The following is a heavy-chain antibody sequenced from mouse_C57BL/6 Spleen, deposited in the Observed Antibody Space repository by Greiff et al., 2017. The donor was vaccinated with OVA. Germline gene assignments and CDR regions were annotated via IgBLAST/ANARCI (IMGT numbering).Heavy chain of an antibody. CDR3: ARHYYGSRDAMDY. Sequence: VQLQQSGPGLVQPSQSLSITCTVSGFSLTSYGVHWVRQSPGKGLEWLGVIWSGGSTDYNAAFISRLSISKDNSKSQVFFKMNSLQADDTAIYYCARHYYGSRDAMDYWGQGTSVTVSS. CDR1: GFSLTSYG. D-gene: IGHD1-1*01. J-gene: IGHJ4*01. V-gene: IGHV2-2*01. CDR2: IWSGGST.